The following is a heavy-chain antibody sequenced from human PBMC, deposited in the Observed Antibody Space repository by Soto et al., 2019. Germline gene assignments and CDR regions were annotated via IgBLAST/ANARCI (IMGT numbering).Heavy chain of an antibody. CDR2: INHTGGT. V-gene: IGHV4-34*01. CDR1: GGSVNGYY. J-gene: IGHJ5*02. D-gene: IGHD3-3*01. Sequence: KPSETLSLTCAVYGGSVNGYYWNWIRQPPGKGLEWIGEINHTGGTHYNPSLKSRVTMSVDTSKNQFSLRLSSVNAADTAIYYCATRITVFGLLVPPFDPWGQGTQVTVSS. CDR3: ATRITVFGLLVPPFDP.